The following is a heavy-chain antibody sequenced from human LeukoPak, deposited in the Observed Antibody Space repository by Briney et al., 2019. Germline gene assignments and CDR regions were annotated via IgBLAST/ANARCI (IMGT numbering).Heavy chain of an antibody. D-gene: IGHD6-13*01. J-gene: IGHJ3*02. V-gene: IGHV1-69*05. Sequence: ASVKVSCKASGGTFSSYAISWVRQAPGQGLEWMGGIIPIFGTGNYAQKFQGRVTITTDESTSTAYMELSSLRSEDTAVYYCAAPPAGASSSWYGDGSAAEGAFDIWGQGTMVTVSS. CDR2: IIPIFGTG. CDR1: GGTFSSYA. CDR3: AAPPAGASSSWYGDGSAAEGAFDI.